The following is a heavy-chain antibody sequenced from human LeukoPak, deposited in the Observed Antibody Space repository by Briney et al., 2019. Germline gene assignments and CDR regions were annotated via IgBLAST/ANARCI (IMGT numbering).Heavy chain of an antibody. V-gene: IGHV3-48*01. CDR2: ISSGSSTI. CDR3: ARSYHYGSGSEIDY. D-gene: IGHD3-10*01. CDR1: VFTFRSYN. Sequence: GGSLRLSCAASVFTFRSYNMIWVRQTPGKGLEWVSYISSGSSTIYYADSVKGRFTISRDNAKNSLYLQMNSLRAEDTAVYYCARSYHYGSGSEIDYWGQGTLVTVSS. J-gene: IGHJ4*02.